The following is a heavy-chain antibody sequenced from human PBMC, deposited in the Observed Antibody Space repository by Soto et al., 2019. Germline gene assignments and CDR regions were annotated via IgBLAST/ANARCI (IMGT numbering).Heavy chain of an antibody. Sequence: GGSLRLSCAASGFTFSNYVMSWVRQAPGMGLEWVSAISDSGGSTYYADSVKGRFTISRDNSKNTLYLQMSSLRAEDTAMFYCAKDLTVGSDDYLAFAIWGQGTMVTVSS. D-gene: IGHD6-19*01. CDR3: AKDLTVGSDDYLAFAI. V-gene: IGHV3-23*01. J-gene: IGHJ3*02. CDR2: ISDSGGST. CDR1: GFTFSNYV.